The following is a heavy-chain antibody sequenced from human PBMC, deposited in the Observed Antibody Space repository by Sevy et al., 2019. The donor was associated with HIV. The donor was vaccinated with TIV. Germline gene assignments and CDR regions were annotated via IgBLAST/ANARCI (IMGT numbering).Heavy chain of an antibody. D-gene: IGHD3-22*01. CDR2: IFYSGSP. Sequence: SETLSLTCTVSSGSISSSTYYWAWIRQPPGKGLEWIGSIFYSGSPYYNPSLQSRLTISVDTSKNQFSPKLSSVTAADTAVYYCASHNYSDRSGYYYPVWFDYWGRGTLVTVSS. CDR3: ASHNYSDRSGYYYPVWFDY. J-gene: IGHJ4*02. V-gene: IGHV4-39*01. CDR1: SGSISSSTYY.